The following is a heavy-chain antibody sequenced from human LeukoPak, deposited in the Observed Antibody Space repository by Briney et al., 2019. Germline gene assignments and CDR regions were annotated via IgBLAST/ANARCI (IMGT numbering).Heavy chain of an antibody. V-gene: IGHV4-34*01. D-gene: IGHD6-19*01. CDR1: GGSFSGYY. CDR3: SGGWPPDPFDY. CDR2: IYYSGST. J-gene: IGHJ4*02. Sequence: KPSETLSLTCAVYGGSFSGYYWSWIRQPPGKGLEWIGSIYYSGSTYYNPSLKSRVTISVDTSKNQFSLKLSSVTAADTAVYYCSGGWPPDPFDYWGQGTLVTVSS.